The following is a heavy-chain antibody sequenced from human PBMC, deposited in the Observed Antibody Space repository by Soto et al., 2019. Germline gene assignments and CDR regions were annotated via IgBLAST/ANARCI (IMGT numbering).Heavy chain of an antibody. J-gene: IGHJ6*02. D-gene: IGHD5-18*01. CDR1: GYSFTSYW. CDR2: IYPGDSDT. CDR3: ARRGYSYGHYYYYGMDV. V-gene: IGHV5-51*01. Sequence: GESLKTSCKGSGYSFTSYWIDWVRQMPGKGLEWMGIIYPGDSDTRYSPSFQGQVTSSANKSISTAYLQWSSLKASDTAMYYCARRGYSYGHYYYYGMDVWGQGTTVTVSS.